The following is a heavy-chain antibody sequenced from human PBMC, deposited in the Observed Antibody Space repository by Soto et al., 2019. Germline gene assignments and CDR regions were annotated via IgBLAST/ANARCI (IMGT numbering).Heavy chain of an antibody. J-gene: IGHJ5*02. CDR1: GGPIRSYY. CDR2: IYYSGST. CDR3: ARDPGSGYDFWSGYWFDP. Sequence: SETLSLTCTVSGGPIRSYYWSWIRQPPGKGLEWIGYIYYSGSTNYNSSLKSRVTISIDTSKNQFSLKLTSVTAADTAAYYCARDPGSGYDFWSGYWFDPWGQGTLVTVSS. V-gene: IGHV4-59*01. D-gene: IGHD3-3*01.